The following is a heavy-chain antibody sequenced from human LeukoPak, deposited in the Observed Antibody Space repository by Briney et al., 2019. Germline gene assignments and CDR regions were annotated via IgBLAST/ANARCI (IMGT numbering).Heavy chain of an antibody. D-gene: IGHD6-13*01. CDR1: GGSISSYY. Sequence: SETLSLTCTASGGSISSYYWSWVRRPPGKGLEWIGYIYYSGSTSYNPSLKSRVTISVDTSKNQFSLKLSSVTAADTAVYYCARDRSWSFFSAWGQGTLVTVSS. CDR3: ARDRSWSFFSA. V-gene: IGHV4-59*01. J-gene: IGHJ4*02. CDR2: IYYSGST.